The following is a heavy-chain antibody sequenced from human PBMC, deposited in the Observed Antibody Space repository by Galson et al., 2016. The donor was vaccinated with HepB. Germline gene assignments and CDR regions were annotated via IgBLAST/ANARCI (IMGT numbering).Heavy chain of an antibody. CDR1: GGTFITYA. J-gene: IGHJ4*02. CDR3: ARSGGSRGLY. Sequence: SVKVSCKASGGTFITYAISWVRQAPGQGLEWMGGIVPMFNIVKYAQKFQGRVTLTADESTSTAYMELSSLRSQDTAIYYCARSGGSRGLYWGRGTLVSVSS. CDR2: IVPMFNIV. D-gene: IGHD2-15*01. V-gene: IGHV1-69*13.